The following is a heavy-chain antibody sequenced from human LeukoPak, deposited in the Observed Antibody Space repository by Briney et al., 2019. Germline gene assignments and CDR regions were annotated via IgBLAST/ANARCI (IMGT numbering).Heavy chain of an antibody. V-gene: IGHV3-21*01. J-gene: IGHJ4*02. CDR3: ARALRWYSTDY. CDR1: GFTFRSYA. D-gene: IGHD4-23*01. Sequence: GGSLRLSCAASGFTFRSYAMSWVRQAPGKGLEWVSSISSSSSYIYYADSVKGRFTISRDNAKNSLYLQMNSLRAEDTAVYYCARALRWYSTDYWGQGTLVTVSS. CDR2: ISSSSSYI.